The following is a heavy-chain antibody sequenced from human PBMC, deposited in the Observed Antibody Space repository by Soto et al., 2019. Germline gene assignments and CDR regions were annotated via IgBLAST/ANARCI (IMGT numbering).Heavy chain of an antibody. CDR2: IIPIFGTA. V-gene: IGHV1-69*01. CDR3: ARESGDGGGDCYTALPYYYYGMDV. CDR1: GGTFSSYA. J-gene: IGHJ6*02. D-gene: IGHD2-21*02. Sequence: QVQLVQSGAEVKKPGSSVKVSCKASGGTFSSYAISWVRQAPGQGLEWMGGIIPIFGTANYAQKFQGRVTSTADESTSTAYKELSSLRSEDTAVYYCARESGDGGGDCYTALPYYYYGMDVWGQGTTVTVSS.